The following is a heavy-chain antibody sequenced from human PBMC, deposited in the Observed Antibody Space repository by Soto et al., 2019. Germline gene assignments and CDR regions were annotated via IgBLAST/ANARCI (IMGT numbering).Heavy chain of an antibody. Sequence: GGSLRLSCAASGFTFSSYWMHWVRQAPGKGLVWVSRINSDGSSTSYADSVKGRFTISRDNAKNTLYLQMNSLRAEDTAVYYCARDLSYYAFWSGYSYYYYGMDVWGQGTTVTVSS. J-gene: IGHJ6*02. V-gene: IGHV3-74*01. CDR1: GFTFSSYW. CDR3: ARDLSYYAFWSGYSYYYYGMDV. D-gene: IGHD3-3*01. CDR2: INSDGSST.